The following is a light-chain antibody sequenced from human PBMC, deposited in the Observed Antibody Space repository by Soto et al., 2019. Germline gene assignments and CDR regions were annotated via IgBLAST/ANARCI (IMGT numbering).Light chain of an antibody. CDR2: AAS. Sequence: DIQMTQSPSSLSASVVDRVTVSCRASQSIGSFLNRYQHQPGKAPKLLIFAASILRGGVPSRFSGSGSGTDFTLTISSLQPEDFATYYCQQSYSTAITFGQGTRLEIK. J-gene: IGKJ5*01. CDR3: QQSYSTAIT. V-gene: IGKV1-39*01. CDR1: QSIGSF.